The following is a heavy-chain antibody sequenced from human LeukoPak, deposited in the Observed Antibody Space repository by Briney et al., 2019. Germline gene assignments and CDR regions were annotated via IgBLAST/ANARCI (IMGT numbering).Heavy chain of an antibody. CDR3: ARARDYCGGDCSTAFDY. D-gene: IGHD2-21*02. J-gene: IGHJ4*02. V-gene: IGHV3-48*03. CDR2: ISSSGSTI. Sequence: GGPLRLSCAASGFTFSSYEMNWVRQAPGKGLEWVSYISSSGSTIYYADSVKGRFTISRDNAKNSLYLQMNSLRAEDTAVYYCARARDYCGGDCSTAFDYWGQGTLVTVSS. CDR1: GFTFSSYE.